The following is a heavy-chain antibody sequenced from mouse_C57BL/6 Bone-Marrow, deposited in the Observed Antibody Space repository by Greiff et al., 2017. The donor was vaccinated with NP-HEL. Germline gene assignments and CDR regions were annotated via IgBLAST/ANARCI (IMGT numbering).Heavy chain of an antibody. CDR3: ARERVGYYYGKN. V-gene: IGHV3-5*01. CDR2: IYYSGTI. Sequence: VQLKQSGPGLVKPSQTVFLTCTVTGISITTGNYRWSWIRQFPGNKLEWIGYIYYSGTITYNPSLTSRTTITRDTPKNQVFLEMNSLTADDTSTYYCARERVGYYYGKNWGQGTTLTVSS. CDR1: GISITTGNYR. J-gene: IGHJ2*01. D-gene: IGHD1-1*01.